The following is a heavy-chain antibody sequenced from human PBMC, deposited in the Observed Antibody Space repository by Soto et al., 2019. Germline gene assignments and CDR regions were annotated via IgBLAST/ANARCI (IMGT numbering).Heavy chain of an antibody. CDR3: ASQRGGPDI. D-gene: IGHD1-1*01. CDR1: AFTSSNYA. V-gene: IGHV3-23*01. CDR2: ISGSGGRT. J-gene: IGHJ3*02. Sequence: GESLKISFAASAFTSSNYAMSWVRQAPGKGRVWVSSISGSGGRTYYSDSVKGRLTISRDNSMNKLYLQMNSLRAEDTAIYYCASQRGGPDIWGQGTMVTVSS.